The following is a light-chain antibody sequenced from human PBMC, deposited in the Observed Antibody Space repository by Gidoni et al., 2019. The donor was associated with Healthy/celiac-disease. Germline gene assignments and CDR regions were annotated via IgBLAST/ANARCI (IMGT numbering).Light chain of an antibody. V-gene: IGKV1-33*01. CDR3: QQYDNLPIT. CDR2: DAS. J-gene: IGKJ5*01. Sequence: DIQITQSPSSLSASAGDRVTITCQGRQVISNYLDWYQQKPGKAPKLLIYDASNLETGVPSRFSGSGSGTDFTFTISSLQPEDIATYYCQQYDNLPITFGQGTRLEIK. CDR1: QVISNY.